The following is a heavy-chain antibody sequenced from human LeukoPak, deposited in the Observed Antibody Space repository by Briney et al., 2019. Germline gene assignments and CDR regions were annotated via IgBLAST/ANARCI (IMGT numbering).Heavy chain of an antibody. V-gene: IGHV3-11*04. CDR3: ARAPPDWECSNSICYTWYFDL. D-gene: IGHD2-2*02. CDR2: ISPSGSTI. CDR1: GFMFSDYY. J-gene: IGHJ2*01. Sequence: PVGSLRLSCVASGFMFSDYYMSWIRQAPGKGLEWVSYISPSGSTIFYADSVKGRFTISRDNAKNSLFLQMNNLGVEDTAVYYCARAPPDWECSNSICYTWYFDLWGRGTLVTVSS.